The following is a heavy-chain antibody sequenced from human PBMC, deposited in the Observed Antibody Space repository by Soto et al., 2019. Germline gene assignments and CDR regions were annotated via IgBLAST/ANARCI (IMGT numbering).Heavy chain of an antibody. V-gene: IGHV1-8*01. CDR2: MHPYSGNT. D-gene: IGHD4-17*01. Sequence: QVQLVQSGAEVKKPGASVKVSCKASGYTFPSYHISWVRQATGQGLEWMGWMHPYSGNTAYAQKFQGRLTTTTNSSISTAYMELSSLTSEDTAVYYCAREEDYGDYGDYWGQGTRVTVSS. CDR3: AREEDYGDYGDY. CDR1: GYTFPSYH. J-gene: IGHJ4*02.